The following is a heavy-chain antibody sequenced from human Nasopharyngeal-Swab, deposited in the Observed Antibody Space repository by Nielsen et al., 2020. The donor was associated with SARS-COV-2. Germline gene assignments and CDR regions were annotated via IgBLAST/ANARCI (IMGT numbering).Heavy chain of an antibody. CDR3: ARDAYYDSSGYSFLDNYFDY. J-gene: IGHJ4*02. Sequence: WVRQAPGQGLEWMGGIIPIFGTANYAQKFQGRVTITADESTSTAYMELSSLRSEDTAVYYCARDAYYDSSGYSFLDNYFDYWGQGTLVTVSS. D-gene: IGHD3-22*01. V-gene: IGHV1-69*01. CDR2: IIPIFGTA.